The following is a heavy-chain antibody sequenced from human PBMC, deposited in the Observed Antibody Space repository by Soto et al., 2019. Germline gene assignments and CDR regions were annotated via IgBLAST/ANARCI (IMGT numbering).Heavy chain of an antibody. CDR2: IYYSGST. CDR1: GGSINSNNYY. D-gene: IGHD3-22*01. CDR3: ASYDRSGYYLYYLDY. Sequence: SETLSLTCTVSGGSINSNNYYWGWLRQPPGKGLEWIGSIYYSGSTYYNPSLKSRVTISVDTSKNQFSLKLSSVTAADTAVYYCASYDRSGYYLYYLDYWGQGTLVTVSS. V-gene: IGHV4-39*01. J-gene: IGHJ4*02.